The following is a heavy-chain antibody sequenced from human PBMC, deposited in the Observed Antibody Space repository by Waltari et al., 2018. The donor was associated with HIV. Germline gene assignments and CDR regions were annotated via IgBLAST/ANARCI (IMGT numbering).Heavy chain of an antibody. V-gene: IGHV3-7*01. CDR3: ARGEDYDYVWGSWLS. J-gene: IGHJ5*02. CDR2: INQDGSEK. CDR1: GFPFRKYW. D-gene: IGHD3-16*01. Sequence: EVQLVESGGGLVQPGGSLRLSCAASGFPFRKYWISWVRQVPGKGLEWVANINQDGSEKYYVDSVKGRFTISRDNAKNSLDLQMNSLRAEDTAVYYCARGEDYDYVWGSWLSWGQGTLVTVSS.